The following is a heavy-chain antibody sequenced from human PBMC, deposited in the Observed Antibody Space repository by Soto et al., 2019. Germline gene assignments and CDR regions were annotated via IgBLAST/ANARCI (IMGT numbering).Heavy chain of an antibody. CDR3: ASGALYYYDSSGYYQYYFDY. CDR1: GGSISSSSYY. V-gene: IGHV4-39*01. CDR2: IYYSGST. J-gene: IGHJ4*02. D-gene: IGHD3-22*01. Sequence: PSETLSLTCTVSGGSISSSSYYWGWIRQPPGKGLEWIGSIYYSGSTHYNPSLKSRVTISVDTSKNQFSLKLSSVTAADTAVYYCASGALYYYDSSGYYQYYFDYWGQGTLVTVSS.